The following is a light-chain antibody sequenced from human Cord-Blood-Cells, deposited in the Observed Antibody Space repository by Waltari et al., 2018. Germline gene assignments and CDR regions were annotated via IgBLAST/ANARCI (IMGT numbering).Light chain of an antibody. CDR3: QSADSSGTYVV. CDR2: KDS. Sequence: SYELTQPPSVSVSPGQTARITCSGDALPKQYAYWYQQKPGQAPVLVIYKDSERPSGIPERFSGTSSGTTVTLTISGVQAEDEADDYCQSADSSGTYVVVGGGTKLTVL. CDR1: ALPKQY. J-gene: IGLJ2*01. V-gene: IGLV3-25*03.